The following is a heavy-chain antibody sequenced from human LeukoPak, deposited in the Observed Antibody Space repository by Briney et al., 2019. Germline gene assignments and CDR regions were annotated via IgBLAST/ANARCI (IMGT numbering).Heavy chain of an antibody. CDR1: GGSISSYY. Sequence: SETLSLTCTVSGGSISSYYWSWIRQPPGKGLEWIGYIRYSGSTNYNPSLKSRVTISVDTSKNQFSLKLSSVTAADTAVYYCAARSLRSGYPTRGMDVWGQGTTVTVSS. CDR3: AARSLRSGYPTRGMDV. CDR2: IRYSGST. J-gene: IGHJ6*02. V-gene: IGHV4-59*01. D-gene: IGHD3-3*01.